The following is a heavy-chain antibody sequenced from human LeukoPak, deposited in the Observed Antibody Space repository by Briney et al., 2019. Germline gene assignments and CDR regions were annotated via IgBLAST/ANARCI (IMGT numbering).Heavy chain of an antibody. D-gene: IGHD6-13*01. CDR1: GGSISSRSYY. CDR2: IYYSGSS. Sequence: SETLSLTCTVSGGSISSRSYYWGWIRQPPGKELEWIGNIYYSGSSYYNPSLKSRVTISVDTSKNQFSLKLSSVTAADTAVYYCATHRSSSSWTDYWGQGTLVTVSS. CDR3: ATHRSSSSWTDY. V-gene: IGHV4-39*01. J-gene: IGHJ4*02.